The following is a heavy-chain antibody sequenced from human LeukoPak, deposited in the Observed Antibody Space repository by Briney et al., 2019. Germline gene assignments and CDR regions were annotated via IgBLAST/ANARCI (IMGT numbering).Heavy chain of an antibody. Sequence: PGGSLRLSCAASGFTFSNYWMHWVRQAPGKGLVWVSRINSDGINTSYADSVKGRFTISRDNAKNTLNLQMNSLRAEDTAVYYCARRRDLYSGSYYPFDYWGQGTLVTVSS. CDR3: ARRRDLYSGSYYPFDY. V-gene: IGHV3-74*01. J-gene: IGHJ4*02. D-gene: IGHD1-26*01. CDR2: INSDGINT. CDR1: GFTFSNYW.